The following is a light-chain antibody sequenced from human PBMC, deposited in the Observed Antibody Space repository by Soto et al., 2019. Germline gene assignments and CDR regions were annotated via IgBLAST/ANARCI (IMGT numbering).Light chain of an antibody. CDR2: GAS. Sequence: EIVLTQSPATLSLSPGERATLTCRASQSVGGTYLAWYQQKPGQAPRLLISGASRRATDIPDRFSGSGYETDFALTISTLEPEDFAVYHCQQYGRSPGTFGQGTELEI. CDR3: QQYGRSPGT. J-gene: IGKJ2*01. V-gene: IGKV3-20*01. CDR1: QSVGGTY.